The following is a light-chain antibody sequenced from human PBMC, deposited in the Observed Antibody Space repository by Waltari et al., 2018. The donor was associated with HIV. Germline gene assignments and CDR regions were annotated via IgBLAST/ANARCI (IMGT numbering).Light chain of an antibody. CDR2: RDS. CDR3: QAAAPSGTSVA. J-gene: IGLJ2*01. CDR1: ELANQY. Sequence: SSDLTQAPSVSVSPGQTASISCSGHELANQYVHWYQEKAGQAPVLVTPRDSERPLGIPERFSGSRSGSLATLTITGVLADDEADYYCQAAAPSGTSVAFGGGTKLTVL. V-gene: IGLV3-25*03.